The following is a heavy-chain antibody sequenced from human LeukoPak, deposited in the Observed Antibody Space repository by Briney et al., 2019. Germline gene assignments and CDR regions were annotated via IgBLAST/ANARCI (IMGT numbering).Heavy chain of an antibody. CDR1: GFTFSSYS. V-gene: IGHV3-21*04. J-gene: IGHJ4*02. Sequence: GGSLRLSCAASGFTFSSYSMNWVRQAPGKGLEWVSSISSSSSYIYYADSVKGRFTISRDNAKNSLYLQMNSLRAEDTAVYYCASITMVQGVIRKQTFDYWGQGTLVTVSS. D-gene: IGHD3-10*01. CDR2: ISSSSSYI. CDR3: ASITMVQGVIRKQTFDY.